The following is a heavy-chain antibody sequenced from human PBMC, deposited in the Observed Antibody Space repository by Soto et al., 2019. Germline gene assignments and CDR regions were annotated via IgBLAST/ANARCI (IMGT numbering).Heavy chain of an antibody. CDR2: INPDNCNT. Sequence: QVQLVQSGAEVKKPGASVKISCKASGYTFTRYSMNWVRQAPGQMLEWMGWINPDNCNTKSSQKFQDRVLITRDTSASTAYMDLSGKRSEATAVYYCARGIATGQLDPWGQGTLVTVSS. CDR3: ARGIATGQLDP. V-gene: IGHV1-3*01. J-gene: IGHJ5*02. D-gene: IGHD2-15*01. CDR1: GYTFTRYS.